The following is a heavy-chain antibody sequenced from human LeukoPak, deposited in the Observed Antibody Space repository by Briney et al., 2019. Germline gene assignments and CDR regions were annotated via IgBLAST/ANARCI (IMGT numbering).Heavy chain of an antibody. Sequence: QSWGSLRLSCAASGFTFSTYGMSWVRQAPGKGLDWVSAVSGSGGSTHYADSVTGRFTISRDNSKNTLYLQMNSLRAEDTAVYYCAKDRYYDNTGDHYESEYWGQGTLVTVSS. CDR1: GFTFSTYG. J-gene: IGHJ4*02. V-gene: IGHV3-23*01. CDR3: AKDRYYDNTGDHYESEY. D-gene: IGHD3-22*01. CDR2: VSGSGGST.